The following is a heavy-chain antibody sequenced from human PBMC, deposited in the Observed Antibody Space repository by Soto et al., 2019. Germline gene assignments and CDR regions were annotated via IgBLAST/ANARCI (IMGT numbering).Heavy chain of an antibody. CDR1: GGSFSGYY. CDR3: ARAQTNYYGSGAAAP. V-gene: IGHV4-34*01. CDR2: INHSGST. J-gene: IGHJ5*02. D-gene: IGHD3-10*01. Sequence: PSETLSLTCAVYGGSFSGYYWSWIRQPPGKWLEWIGEINHSGSTNYNPSLKSRVTISVDTSKNQFSLKLSSVTAAYTAVYYCARAQTNYYGSGAAAPWGQGTLVTVS.